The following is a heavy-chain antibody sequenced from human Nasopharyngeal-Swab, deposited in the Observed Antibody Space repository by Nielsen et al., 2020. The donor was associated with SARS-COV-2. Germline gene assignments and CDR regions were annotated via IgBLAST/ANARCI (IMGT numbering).Heavy chain of an antibody. V-gene: IGHV3-30-3*01. CDR3: ARDTGSQMDV. Sequence: GGSLRLSCAASGFTFGSCAMHWVRQAPGKGLEWVAVISYDGSNKYYADSVKGRFTISRDNSKNTLYLQMNSLRAEDTAVYYCARDTGSQMDVWGQGTTVTVSS. D-gene: IGHD1-14*01. CDR2: ISYDGSNK. CDR1: GFTFGSCA. J-gene: IGHJ6*02.